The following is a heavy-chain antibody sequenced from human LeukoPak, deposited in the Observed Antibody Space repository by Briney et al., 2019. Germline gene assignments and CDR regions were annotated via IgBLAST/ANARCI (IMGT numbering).Heavy chain of an antibody. CDR2: VYHSGST. J-gene: IGHJ6*03. CDR1: GASISSSDYY. V-gene: IGHV4-61*08. D-gene: IGHD6-13*01. Sequence: PSETLSLTCTVSGASISSSDYYWSWIRQPPGKGLEWIGYVYHSGSTKYNPSLKSRVTLSIDTSKNQFTLNLSSVTAADTAVYYCARAAGQDHTKMMVYYYYYMDVWGKGSTVTVSS. CDR3: ARAAGQDHTKMMVYYYYYMDV.